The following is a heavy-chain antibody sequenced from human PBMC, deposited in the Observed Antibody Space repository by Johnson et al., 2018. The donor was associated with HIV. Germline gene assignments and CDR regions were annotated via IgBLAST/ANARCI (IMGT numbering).Heavy chain of an antibody. V-gene: IGHV3-30*18. J-gene: IGHJ6*03. D-gene: IGHD3-22*01. CDR1: GFTFSSYG. Sequence: QMLLVESGGGVVQPGRSLRLSCAASGFTFSSYGMHWVRQAPGKGLEWVAVISYDGSNKYYADSVKGRFTISRDNSKNTLYLQMNSLRAEDTAVYYCAKGPLYYYDSRLGSASSVLELGGNVRGLRGLRWAMWG. CDR2: ISYDGSNK. CDR3: AKGPLYYYDSRLGSASSVLELGGNVRGLRGLRWAM.